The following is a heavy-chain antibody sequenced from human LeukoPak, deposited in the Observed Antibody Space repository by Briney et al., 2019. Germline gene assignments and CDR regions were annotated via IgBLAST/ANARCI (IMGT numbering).Heavy chain of an antibody. Sequence: PSGTLSLTCTVSGGSINDYYWSWIRQPPGKGLEWIGYIYYSGSTNYNPSLKSRLTISVDTSQNQFSLKLSSVTVADTAVYYCVGTKQWLSFDIWGQGTMVTVSS. CDR2: IYYSGST. J-gene: IGHJ3*02. CDR1: GGSINDYY. CDR3: VGTKQWLSFDI. D-gene: IGHD3-22*01. V-gene: IGHV4-59*08.